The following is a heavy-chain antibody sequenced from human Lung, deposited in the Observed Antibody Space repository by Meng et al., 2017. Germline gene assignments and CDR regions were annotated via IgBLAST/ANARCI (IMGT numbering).Heavy chain of an antibody. Sequence: EVQLVESGGGLVTPGGSLRLSCAASGFTFRNYSMNWVRQAPGKGLEWVSSISSDSRYIFYADSVKGRFTVSRGNAKNSLYLQMISLSPEDTAVFYCARFETVGVATGDFWGQGTLVTVSS. J-gene: IGHJ4*02. D-gene: IGHD5-12*01. CDR1: GFTFRNYS. CDR3: ARFETVGVATGDF. V-gene: IGHV3-21*01. CDR2: ISSDSRYI.